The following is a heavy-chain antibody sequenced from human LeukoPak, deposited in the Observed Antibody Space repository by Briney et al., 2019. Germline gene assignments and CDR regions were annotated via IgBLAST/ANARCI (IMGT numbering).Heavy chain of an antibody. Sequence: SETLSLTCTVSGDSISSYYWSWIRQPPGKGLEWIGYIYHSGSTNYNPSLKSRVTISADTSKDQFSLKLASVTAADTAVYYCATGYSSTWYYFDYWGQGTLVTVSP. CDR2: IYHSGST. CDR1: GDSISSYY. D-gene: IGHD6-13*01. CDR3: ATGYSSTWYYFDY. J-gene: IGHJ4*02. V-gene: IGHV4-59*01.